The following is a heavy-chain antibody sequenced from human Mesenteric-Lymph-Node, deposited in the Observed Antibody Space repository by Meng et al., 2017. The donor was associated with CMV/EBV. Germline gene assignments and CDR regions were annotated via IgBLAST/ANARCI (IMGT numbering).Heavy chain of an antibody. J-gene: IGHJ4*02. CDR3: ARDSLAGVSDY. D-gene: IGHD6-6*01. CDR1: GYTFTSYY. Sequence: ASVKVSCKASGYTFTSYYMHWVRQAPGQGLEWMGIINPSGGSTSYAQKFQGRVTITTDESTSTAYMELSSLRSEDTAVYYCARDSLAGVSDYWGQGTLVTVSS. CDR2: INPSGGST. V-gene: IGHV1-46*01.